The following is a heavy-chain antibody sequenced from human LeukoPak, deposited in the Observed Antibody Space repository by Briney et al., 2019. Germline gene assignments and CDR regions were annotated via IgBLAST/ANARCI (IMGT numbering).Heavy chain of an antibody. CDR3: ARGARPGYYFDY. CDR2: IYTSGST. CDR1: GGSISSGSYY. J-gene: IGHJ4*02. V-gene: IGHV4-61*02. Sequence: PSETLSLTCTVSGGSISSGSYYWSWIRQPAGKGLEWIGRIYTSGSTNYNPSLKSRVTISVDTSKNQFSLKLSSVTAADTAVYYCARGARPGYYFDYWGQGTLVTVSS. D-gene: IGHD5-12*01.